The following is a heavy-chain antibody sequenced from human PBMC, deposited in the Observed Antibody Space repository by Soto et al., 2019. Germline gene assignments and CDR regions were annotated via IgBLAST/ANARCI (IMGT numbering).Heavy chain of an antibody. CDR3: ARDARGDEAPMDY. Sequence: QVQLVQSGAEVKKPGASVKVTCKASGYTFTGYYRHWVRQAPGQGLEWMGWINPNSGGTSYAQKFQGWVTMTRDTSISTAYMELSRLRSDDTAVYYCARDARGDEAPMDYWGQGTLVTVSS. CDR2: INPNSGGT. V-gene: IGHV1-2*04. D-gene: IGHD3-10*01. CDR1: GYTFTGYY. J-gene: IGHJ4*02.